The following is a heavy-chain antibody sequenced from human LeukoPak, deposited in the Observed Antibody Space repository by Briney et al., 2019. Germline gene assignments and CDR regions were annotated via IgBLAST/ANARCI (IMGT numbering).Heavy chain of an antibody. CDR3: AKEGGGYSGYDNNWFDP. Sequence: GASLRLSCAASGFTFSSYAMSWVRQAPGKGLEWVAVISYDGSNKYYADSVKGRFTISRDNSKNTLYLQMNSLRAEDTAVYYCAKEGGGYSGYDNNWFDPWGQGTLVTVSS. CDR1: GFTFSSYA. D-gene: IGHD5-12*01. V-gene: IGHV3-30*18. CDR2: ISYDGSNK. J-gene: IGHJ5*02.